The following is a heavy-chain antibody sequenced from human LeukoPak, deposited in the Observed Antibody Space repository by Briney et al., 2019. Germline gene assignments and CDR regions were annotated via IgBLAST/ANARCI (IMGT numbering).Heavy chain of an antibody. D-gene: IGHD6-13*01. J-gene: IGHJ4*02. V-gene: IGHV4-34*01. CDR2: INHSGST. CDR1: GGSFSGYY. Sequence: SESLSLTCAVYGGSFSGYYWSWIRQPPGKGLEWIGEINHSGSTQYNPSLKSRVTTSVDTSKNQFSLKQSSVTAAATAVYYCARVGTPIAAAGTLPSFDYWGQGTLVTVSS. CDR3: ARVGTPIAAAGTLPSFDY.